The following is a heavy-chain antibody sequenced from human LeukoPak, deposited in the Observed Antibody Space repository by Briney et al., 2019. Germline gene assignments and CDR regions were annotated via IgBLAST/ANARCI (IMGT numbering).Heavy chain of an antibody. J-gene: IGHJ6*03. CDR2: VHYTGST. CDR3: ARDRKFIGSTYFYYYMDV. D-gene: IGHD5/OR15-5a*01. V-gene: IGHV4-59*01. Sequence: SETLSLTCTVFGGSISTYYWSWIRQLPGKGLEWIGYVHYTGSTNYNPSLKSRVTISVDTSKNQFSLKMSSVTAADTAVYYCARDRKFIGSTYFYYYMDVWGKGTTVTVSS. CDR1: GGSISTYY.